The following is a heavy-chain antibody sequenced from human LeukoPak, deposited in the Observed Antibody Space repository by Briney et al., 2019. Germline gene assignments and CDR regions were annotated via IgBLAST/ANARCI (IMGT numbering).Heavy chain of an antibody. CDR1: GGTFSSYA. J-gene: IGHJ6*03. V-gene: IGHV1-69*05. D-gene: IGHD6-13*01. Sequence: GASVKVSFKASGGTFSSYAISWVRQAPGQGLEWMGGIIPIFGTANYAQKFQGRVTITTDESTSTAYTELSSLRSEDTAVYYCARSTIAAAGTVYYYMDVWGKGTTVTVSS. CDR3: ARSTIAAAGTVYYYMDV. CDR2: IIPIFGTA.